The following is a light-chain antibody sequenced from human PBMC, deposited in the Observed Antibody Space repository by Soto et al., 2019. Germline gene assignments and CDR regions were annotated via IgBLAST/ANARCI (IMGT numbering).Light chain of an antibody. Sequence: EIVMTQSPATLSVSPGERATLSCRASQSVSSTYLAWYQQKPGQAPRLLIYGASSRATGIPDRFSGSGSGTDFTLIISRLEPEDFAVHYCQQYAGSPWTFGQGTKVDIK. J-gene: IGKJ1*01. CDR2: GAS. CDR1: QSVSSTY. V-gene: IGKV3-20*01. CDR3: QQYAGSPWT.